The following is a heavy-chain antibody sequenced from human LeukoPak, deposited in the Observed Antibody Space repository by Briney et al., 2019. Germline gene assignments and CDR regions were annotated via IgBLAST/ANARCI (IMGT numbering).Heavy chain of an antibody. CDR1: GRPINSYH. CDR3: ARHIYSSWDRAFDI. V-gene: IGHV4-59*08. CDR2: IYYSGST. J-gene: IGHJ3*02. D-gene: IGHD6-13*01. Sequence: PSETLSLTCTVSGRPINSYHWSWIRQPPGKGLEWIGYIYYSGSTNYNPPLKTRLTISVGTSKNQFSLKLSSVTAAGTAVYYCARHIYSSWDRAFDIWGQGTMVTVSS.